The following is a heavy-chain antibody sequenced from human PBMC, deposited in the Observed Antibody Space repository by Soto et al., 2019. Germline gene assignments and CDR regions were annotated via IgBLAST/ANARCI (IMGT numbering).Heavy chain of an antibody. V-gene: IGHV4-59*02. J-gene: IGHJ5*02. CDR1: GGSVTTY. Sequence: QVQLQESGPGLVKASETLSLTCPVSGGSVTTYWGWIRQPPGKGPEWIGYINYSGTTKYNSSLKSRVTISVDTSKTQVSLNLRSVTAADTAVYYCASSFCSDGISCNWFDPWGPGILVIVSS. CDR2: INYSGTT. D-gene: IGHD2-15*01. CDR3: ASSFCSDGISCNWFDP.